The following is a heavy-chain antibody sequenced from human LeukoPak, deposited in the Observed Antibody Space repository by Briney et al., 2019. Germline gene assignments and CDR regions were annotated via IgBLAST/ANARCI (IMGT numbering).Heavy chain of an antibody. CDR2: IDKSGSA. Sequence: PSQTLSLTCTVSGGSISSGDYYWSWIRQPPGKGLEWIGYIDKSGSAYYKPSLKSRVIISVDTSRNQFSLNLRSVTAADTAVYYCARHECGGSCYPEDYWGQGTLVTVSS. V-gene: IGHV4-30-4*01. CDR3: ARHECGGSCYPEDY. CDR1: GGSISSGDYY. J-gene: IGHJ4*02. D-gene: IGHD2-15*01.